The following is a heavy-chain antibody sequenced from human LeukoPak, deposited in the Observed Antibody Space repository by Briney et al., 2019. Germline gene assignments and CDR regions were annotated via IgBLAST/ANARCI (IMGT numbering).Heavy chain of an antibody. CDR1: GYTFTGYY. J-gene: IGHJ4*02. CDR3: ARGYDSGGYYLPDH. D-gene: IGHD3-22*01. V-gene: IGHV1-2*02. Sequence: ASVKVSCKSSGYTFTGYYIHWVRQAPGQGLEWMGWINPNSGDTKYAQKFQGRVTVTRDKSISPAYMELSRLTSDDTAVYYCARGYDSGGYYLPDHWGQGTLVTVSS. CDR2: INPNSGDT.